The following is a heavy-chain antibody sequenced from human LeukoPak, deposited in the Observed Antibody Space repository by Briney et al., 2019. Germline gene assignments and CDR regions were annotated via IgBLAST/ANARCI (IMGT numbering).Heavy chain of an antibody. J-gene: IGHJ6*02. CDR2: INSDGSST. D-gene: IGHD1-14*01. CDR3: ATGQGHGMDV. V-gene: IGHV3-74*01. CDR1: GFTFSRYW. Sequence: PGRSLRLSCAASGFTFSRYWMHWVRQAPGKGLVWVSRINSDGSSTSYADSVKGRFTISRDNAKDTLYLQMNSLRAEDTAVYYCATGQGHGMDVWGQGTTVTVSS.